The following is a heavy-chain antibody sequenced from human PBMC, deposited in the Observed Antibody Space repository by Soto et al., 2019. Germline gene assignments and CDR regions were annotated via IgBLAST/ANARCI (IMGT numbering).Heavy chain of an antibody. CDR2: INHSGST. V-gene: IGHV4-34*01. D-gene: IGHD3-16*01. CDR1: VGSFSGYY. J-gene: IGHJ6*04. Sequence: TDARCVGSFSGYYWTWIHQPPGKGLEWIGEINHSGSTNYNPSLKSRVTISVDTSKNQFSLKLSSVTAADTAVYYCARAGPRLMGDYGMDVPGEGTTVTVYS. CDR3: ARAGPRLMGDYGMDV.